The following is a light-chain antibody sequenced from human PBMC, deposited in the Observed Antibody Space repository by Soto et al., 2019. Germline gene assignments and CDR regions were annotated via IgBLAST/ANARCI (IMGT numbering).Light chain of an antibody. V-gene: IGKV3-20*01. Sequence: EIVLTQSPGTLSLSPGERATLSCRASQSISSTYLAWYRQKPSQAPRLLIYAASSRATGIPDRFSGSGSGTDFTLTISRLEPEDFAVYYCQQYYASSWTFGQGTRVEIK. CDR1: QSISSTY. J-gene: IGKJ1*01. CDR3: QQYYASSWT. CDR2: AAS.